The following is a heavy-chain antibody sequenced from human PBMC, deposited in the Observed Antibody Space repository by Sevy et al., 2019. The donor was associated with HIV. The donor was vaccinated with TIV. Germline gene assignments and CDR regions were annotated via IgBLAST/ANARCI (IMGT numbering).Heavy chain of an antibody. CDR1: GFTFSSYA. D-gene: IGHD2-2*01. Sequence: GGSLRLSCAASGFTFSSYAMHWVRQAPGKGLEWVAVISYDGSNKYYADSVKGRFTISRDNSKNTLYLQMNSLRAEDTAGYYCARDNIGYCISTSCPAWFDPWGQGTLVTVSS. J-gene: IGHJ5*02. CDR3: ARDNIGYCISTSCPAWFDP. CDR2: ISYDGSNK. V-gene: IGHV3-30-3*01.